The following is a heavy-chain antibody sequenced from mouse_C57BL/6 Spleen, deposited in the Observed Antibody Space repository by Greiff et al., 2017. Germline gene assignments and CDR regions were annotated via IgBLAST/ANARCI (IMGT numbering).Heavy chain of an antibody. D-gene: IGHD2-4*01. J-gene: IGHJ4*01. V-gene: IGHV5-17*01. Sequence: EVQVVESGGGLVKPGGSLKLSCAASGFTFSDYGMHWVRQAPEKGLEWVAYISSGSSTIYYADTVKGRFTISRDNAKNTLFLQMTSLRSEDTAMYYCARGDYDVCYAMDYWGQGTSVTVSS. CDR2: ISSGSSTI. CDR3: ARGDYDVCYAMDY. CDR1: GFTFSDYG.